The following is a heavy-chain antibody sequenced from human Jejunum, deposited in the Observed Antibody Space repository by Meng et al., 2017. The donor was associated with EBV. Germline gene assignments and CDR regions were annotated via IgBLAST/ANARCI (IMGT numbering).Heavy chain of an antibody. CDR3: ARDDGYSYGYSWYFDL. CDR1: GFTFSSYS. CDR2: ISSSSSYI. D-gene: IGHD5-18*01. J-gene: IGHJ2*01. Sequence: EVQLVESGGGLVKPGGSLRLSCAASGFTFSSYSMNWVRQAPGKGLEWVSSISSSSSYIYYADSVKGRFTISRDNAKNSLYLQMNSLRAEDTAVYYCARDDGYSYGYSWYFDLWGRGTLVTVSS. V-gene: IGHV3-21*01.